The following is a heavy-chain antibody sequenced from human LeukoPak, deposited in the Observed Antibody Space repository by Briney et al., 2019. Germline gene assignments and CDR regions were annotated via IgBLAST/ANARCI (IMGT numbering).Heavy chain of an antibody. D-gene: IGHD1-1*01. Sequence: SETLSLTCTVSGGSISSSSYYWGWIRQPPGKGLEWIGSIYYSGSTYYNPSLKSRVTISVDTSKNQFSLKLSSVTAADTAVYYCARDKRWVNWGQGTLVTVSS. J-gene: IGHJ4*02. CDR2: IYYSGST. CDR1: GGSISSSSYY. V-gene: IGHV4-39*07. CDR3: ARDKRWVN.